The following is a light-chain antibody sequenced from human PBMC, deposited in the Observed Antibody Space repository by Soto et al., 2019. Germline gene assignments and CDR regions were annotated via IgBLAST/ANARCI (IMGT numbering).Light chain of an antibody. V-gene: IGKV1-5*01. CDR2: DAS. CDR1: QSIRTL. Sequence: IQMTQSPSTVSASVGDRVTITCRASQSIRTLLSWYQQKPGKAPKLLISDASNLEGGVPSRFSGSGSGTEFTLTISSLQPEDFATYYCQQANSFPLTFGGGTKVDIK. J-gene: IGKJ4*01. CDR3: QQANSFPLT.